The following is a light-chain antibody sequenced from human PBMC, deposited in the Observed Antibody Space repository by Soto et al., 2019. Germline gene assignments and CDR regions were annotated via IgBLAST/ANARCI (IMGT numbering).Light chain of an antibody. CDR2: RAS. CDR1: QSISNW. CDR3: QQYLTYSRT. Sequence: DIQMTQSPSTLSASVGDRVTITCRASQSISNWLAWYQQKPGKAPKLLIYRASSLDSGVPSRFSGSASGTEFTLTISSLQPDDFATYYCQQYLTYSRTFGQGTKVEIK. V-gene: IGKV1-5*03. J-gene: IGKJ1*01.